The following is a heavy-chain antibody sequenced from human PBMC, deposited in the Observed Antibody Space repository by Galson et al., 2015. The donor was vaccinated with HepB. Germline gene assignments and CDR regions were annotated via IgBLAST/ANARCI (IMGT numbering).Heavy chain of an antibody. CDR3: ARWRGAQSEFDH. J-gene: IGHJ4*02. V-gene: IGHV3-23*01. CDR1: GFTLSNYG. CDR2: LNSGGKT. Sequence: SLRLSCAASGFTLSNYGMAWVRQAPGKGLEWVSHLNSGGKTEDAESVKGRFTISRDSSKRTLYLQMNSPRVEDTAIYYCARWRGAQSEFDHWGQGTLVTVSS. D-gene: IGHD3-3*01.